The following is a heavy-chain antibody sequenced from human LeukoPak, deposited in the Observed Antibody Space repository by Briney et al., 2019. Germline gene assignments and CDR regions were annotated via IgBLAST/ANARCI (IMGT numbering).Heavy chain of an antibody. Sequence: GSSVKVSCKASGGTFISYAISWVRQAPGQGLEWMGGIIPIFGTANYAQKFQGRVTITTDESTSTAYMELSSLRSEDTAVYYCAREQDYYYYMDVWGKGTTVTVSS. CDR3: AREQDYYYYMDV. V-gene: IGHV1-69*05. CDR1: GGTFISYA. CDR2: IIPIFGTA. J-gene: IGHJ6*03.